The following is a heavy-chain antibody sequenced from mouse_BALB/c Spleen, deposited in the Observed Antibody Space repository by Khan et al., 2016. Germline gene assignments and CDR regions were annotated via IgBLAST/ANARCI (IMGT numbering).Heavy chain of an antibody. Sequence: QIQLVQSGPELKKLGETVKISCKASGYTFTNYGMNWVKQAPGKGLKWMGWINTNTGEPTYAEEFKGRFAFSLETSASTAYLQINNLKNEDTATYFCAGDYYGSNWFAYWSQGTLVTVSA. D-gene: IGHD1-1*01. CDR2: INTNTGEP. CDR1: GYTFTNYG. V-gene: IGHV9-3*02. J-gene: IGHJ3*01. CDR3: AGDYYGSNWFAY.